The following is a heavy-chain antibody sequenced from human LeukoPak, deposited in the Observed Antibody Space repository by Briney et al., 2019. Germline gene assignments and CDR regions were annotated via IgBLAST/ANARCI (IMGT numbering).Heavy chain of an antibody. CDR3: ARGHADSRGSWYGRFDY. CDR1: GFAFSSYW. V-gene: IGHV3-7*05. Sequence: SGGSLRLSCAASGFAFSSYWMSWLRQAPAKGLEWVANINQEGSEKYYVDSVKGRFTTSRDNAKNSLYLQMNSLRAEDTAVFYCARGHADSRGSWYGRFDYWGQGTLVTVSS. J-gene: IGHJ4*02. CDR2: INQEGSEK. D-gene: IGHD6-13*01.